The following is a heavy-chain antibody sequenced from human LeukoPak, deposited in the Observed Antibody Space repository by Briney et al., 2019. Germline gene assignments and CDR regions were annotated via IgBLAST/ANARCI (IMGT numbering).Heavy chain of an antibody. CDR2: IYTSGST. V-gene: IGHV4-4*07. D-gene: IGHD3-22*01. CDR1: GGSISSYC. J-gene: IGHJ3*02. Sequence: SETLSLTCTVSGGSISSYCWSWIRQPAGKGLEWIGRIYTSGSTNYNPSLKSRVTMSVDTSKNQFSLKLSSVTAADTAVYYCARDYYDSSGYYYVEAFDIWGQGTMVTVSS. CDR3: ARDYYDSSGYYYVEAFDI.